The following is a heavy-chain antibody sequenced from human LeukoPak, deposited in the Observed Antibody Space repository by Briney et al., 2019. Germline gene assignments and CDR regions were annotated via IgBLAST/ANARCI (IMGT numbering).Heavy chain of an antibody. D-gene: IGHD6-13*01. J-gene: IGHJ4*02. V-gene: IGHV3-9*01. Sequence: GRSLRLSCAASGFTFDDYAMHWVRQAPGKGLEWVSGISWNSGSIGYADSVKGRFTISRDNAKNSLYLQMNSLRAEDTALYYCAKAGFAAGPGYYLDYWGQGTLVTVSS. CDR2: ISWNSGSI. CDR1: GFTFDDYA. CDR3: AKAGFAAGPGYYLDY.